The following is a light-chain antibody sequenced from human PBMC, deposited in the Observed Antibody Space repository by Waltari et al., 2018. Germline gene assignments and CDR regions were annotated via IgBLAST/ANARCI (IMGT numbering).Light chain of an antibody. CDR3: MQGTHRPPVYT. V-gene: IGKV2-30*01. CDR1: QSLVDSDGTTY. Sequence: DVVLIQSPLSLPVTLGQPASISCRPSQSLVDSDGTTYLNWFEQRPGQSPRRLIYKVSNRDCAVPGRFSGRASGTAFTLRFSMMEAEDMAFYYCMQGTHRPPVYTFGQGTKLEIK. CDR2: KVS. J-gene: IGKJ2*01.